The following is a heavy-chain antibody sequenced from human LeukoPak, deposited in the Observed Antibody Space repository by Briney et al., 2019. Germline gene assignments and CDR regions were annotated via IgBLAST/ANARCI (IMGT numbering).Heavy chain of an antibody. CDR1: GLSFSNFG. V-gene: IGHV3-23*01. Sequence: GGALRLSCVASGLSFSNFGLRGVRPAPGRGVKGVSGISGSGDRPYYADSVKGRFTISRDNSKNTLYRQMNSLRAEDTAVYYCAREYMDVWGKGTTVTISS. CDR2: ISGSGDRP. J-gene: IGHJ6*03. CDR3: AREYMDV.